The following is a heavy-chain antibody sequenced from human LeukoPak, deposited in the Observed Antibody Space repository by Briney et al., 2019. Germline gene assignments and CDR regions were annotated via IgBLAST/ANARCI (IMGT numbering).Heavy chain of an antibody. V-gene: IGHV3-23*01. CDR1: GFTFSNYW. J-gene: IGHJ4*02. CDR2: ISGSGGST. CDR3: AKEPYYDFWSGYYRVDY. Sequence: PGGSLRLSCAASGFTFSNYWMNWVRQAPGKGLEWVSAISGSGGSTYYADSVKGRFTISRDNSKNTLYLQMNSLRAEDTAVYYCAKEPYYDFWSGYYRVDYWGQGTLVTVSS. D-gene: IGHD3-3*01.